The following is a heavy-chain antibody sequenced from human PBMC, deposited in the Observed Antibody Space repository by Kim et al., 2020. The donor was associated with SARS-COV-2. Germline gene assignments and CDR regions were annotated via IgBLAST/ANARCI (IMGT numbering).Heavy chain of an antibody. CDR3: AREGEVDDYYDSSGYYQAYDY. CDR1: GFTFSSYS. J-gene: IGHJ4*02. CDR2: ISSSSSYI. Sequence: GGSLRLSCAASGFTFSSYSMNWVRQAPGKGLEWVSSISSSSSYIYYADSVKGRFTISRDNAKNSLYLQMNSLRAEDTAVYYCAREGEVDDYYDSSGYYQAYDYWGQGTLVTVSS. D-gene: IGHD3-22*01. V-gene: IGHV3-21*01.